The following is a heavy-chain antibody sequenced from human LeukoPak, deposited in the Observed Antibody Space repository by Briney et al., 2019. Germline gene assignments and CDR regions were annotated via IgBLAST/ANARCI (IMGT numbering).Heavy chain of an antibody. CDR2: ISYEGNYK. V-gene: IGHV3-30-3*01. J-gene: IGHJ5*02. CDR1: GFTFSNYA. Sequence: PGGSLRLSCAATGFTFSNYAMHWVRQAPGKGLEWVAVISYEGNYKYYADSVKGRFTISRDNSKNTLYLQMNSLRAEDTAVYYCAKDLWGFDCSSTSCYTNWFDPWGQGTLVTVSS. D-gene: IGHD2-2*02. CDR3: AKDLWGFDCSSTSCYTNWFDP.